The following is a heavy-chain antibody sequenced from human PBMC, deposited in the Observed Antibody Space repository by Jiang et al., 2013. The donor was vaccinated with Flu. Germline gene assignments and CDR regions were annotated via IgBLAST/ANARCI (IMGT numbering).Heavy chain of an antibody. CDR1: GGTFSSYA. CDR3: ARGDPGMTTVTPNWFDP. Sequence: SGAEVKKPGSSVKVSCKASGGTFSSYAISWVRQAPGQGLEWMGRIIPILGIANYAQKFQGRVTITADKSTSTAYMELSSLRSEDTAVYYCARGDPGMTTVTPNWFDPWGQGTLVTVSS. D-gene: IGHD4-11*01. V-gene: IGHV1-69*04. J-gene: IGHJ5*02. CDR2: IIPILGIA.